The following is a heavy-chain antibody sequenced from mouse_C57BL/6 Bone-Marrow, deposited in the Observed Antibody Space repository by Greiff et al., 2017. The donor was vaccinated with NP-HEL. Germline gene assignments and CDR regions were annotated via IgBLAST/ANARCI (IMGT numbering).Heavy chain of an antibody. CDR2: IYPGSGST. CDR3: VCDYSNYVLFAY. Sequence: QVQLQQPGAELVKPGASVKMSCKASGYTFTSYWITWVKQRPGQGLEWIGDIYPGSGSTNYNEKFKSKATLTVDTSSSTSYMQLSSLTSEDSAVYYCVCDYSNYVLFAYWGQGTLVTVSA. J-gene: IGHJ3*01. CDR1: GYTFTSYW. V-gene: IGHV1-55*01. D-gene: IGHD2-5*01.